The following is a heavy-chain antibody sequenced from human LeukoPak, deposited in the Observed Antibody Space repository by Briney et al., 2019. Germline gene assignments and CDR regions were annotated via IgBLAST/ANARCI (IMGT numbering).Heavy chain of an antibody. CDR1: GGTFSSYA. CDR3: ARDGAAAGHYYYMDV. Sequence: GASVKVSCKASGGTFSSYAISWVRQAPGQGLEWMGGIIPIFGTANYAQKFQGRVTITADESTSTAYMELSSLRSEDTAVYYCARDGAAAGHYYYMDVWGKGTTVTISS. D-gene: IGHD6-13*01. V-gene: IGHV1-69*13. CDR2: IIPIFGTA. J-gene: IGHJ6*03.